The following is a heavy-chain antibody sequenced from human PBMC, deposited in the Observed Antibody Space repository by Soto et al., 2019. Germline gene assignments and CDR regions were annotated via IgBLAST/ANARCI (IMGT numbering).Heavy chain of an antibody. CDR3: ARDLYGSGSYNY. J-gene: IGHJ4*02. CDR1: GGSISIGDYY. V-gene: IGHV4-30-4*01. Sequence: PSETLSIRCTFSGGSISIGDYYWSWIRQPPGKGLEWIGYIYYSGSTYYNPSLKSRVTISVDTSKNQFSLKLSSVTAADTAVYYCARDLYGSGSYNYWGQGTLVTVSS. CDR2: IYYSGST. D-gene: IGHD3-10*01.